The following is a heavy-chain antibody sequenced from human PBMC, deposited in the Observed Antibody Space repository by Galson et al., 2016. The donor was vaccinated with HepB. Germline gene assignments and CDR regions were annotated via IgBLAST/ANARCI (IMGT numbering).Heavy chain of an antibody. CDR2: IIPILNTA. V-gene: IGHV1-69*13. J-gene: IGHJ1*01. CDR3: ARADSSSYGYYFQD. CDR1: GGTFSSYA. D-gene: IGHD3-22*01. Sequence: SVKVSCKASGGTFSSYAFSWVRQAPGQGLEWMGGIIPILNTAKYAQKFQGRVTTTADESSSAAYMELSSLRSEDTAVYYCARADSSSYGYYFQDWGQGTLVTVSS.